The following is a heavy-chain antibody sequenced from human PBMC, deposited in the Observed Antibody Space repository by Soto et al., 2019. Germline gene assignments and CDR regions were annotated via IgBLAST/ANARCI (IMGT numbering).Heavy chain of an antibody. CDR3: ALEKSAAGTGWSDP. Sequence: VQMVQSGAEVNKPGASVKVSCKASGYTFTSYDINWVRQATGQGLEWMGWMNPNIGNTGYAQKYQGRVNMTRNTSICTAYRTLSSLRAEVTAVYSCALEKSAAGTGWSDPWGQGTLVTVSS. CDR1: GYTFTSYD. V-gene: IGHV1-8*01. CDR2: MNPNIGNT. J-gene: IGHJ5*02. D-gene: IGHD6-13*01.